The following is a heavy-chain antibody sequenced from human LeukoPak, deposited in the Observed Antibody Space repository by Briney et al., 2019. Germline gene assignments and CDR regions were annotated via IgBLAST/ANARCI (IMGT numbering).Heavy chain of an antibody. CDR1: GYTFTSYY. D-gene: IGHD3-10*01. Sequence: ASVKVSCKASGYTFTSYYMHWVRQAPGQGLEWMGIINPSGGSTSYAQKFQGRVTMTRDTSTSTVYMELSSLRSEDTAVYYCARDPSQLWFGDQKPSYFDYWGQGTLVTVSS. CDR3: ARDPSQLWFGDQKPSYFDY. J-gene: IGHJ4*02. V-gene: IGHV1-46*01. CDR2: INPSGGST.